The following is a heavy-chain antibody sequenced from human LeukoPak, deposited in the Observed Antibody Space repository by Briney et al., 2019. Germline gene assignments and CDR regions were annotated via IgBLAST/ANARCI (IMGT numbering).Heavy chain of an antibody. CDR2: IRSSSSYI. J-gene: IGHJ3*02. Sequence: TGGSLRLSCAASGFTFSSYNMNWVRQAPGKGLEWVSSIRSSSSYIYYADSVKGRFTISRDNAKNSLYLQMNSLRAEDTAAYYCARVVEATDWNAFDIWGQGTMVTVSS. V-gene: IGHV3-21*01. CDR1: GFTFSSYN. D-gene: IGHD1-26*01. CDR3: ARVVEATDWNAFDI.